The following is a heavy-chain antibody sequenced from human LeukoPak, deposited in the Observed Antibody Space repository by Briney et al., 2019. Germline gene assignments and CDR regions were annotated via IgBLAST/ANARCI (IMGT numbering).Heavy chain of an antibody. J-gene: IGHJ4*02. CDR2: IYTRGST. Sequence: SETLSLTCTVSGGSISSGSYYWSWIRQPAGKGLEWIGRIYTRGSTNYNPSLKSRVTISVDTSKNQFSLKLSSVTAADTAIYYCATYKYETSNYNYSPVLRHWGQGTPVTVSS. V-gene: IGHV4-61*02. CDR1: GGSISSGSYY. CDR3: ATYKYETSNYNYSPVLRH. D-gene: IGHD3-10*01.